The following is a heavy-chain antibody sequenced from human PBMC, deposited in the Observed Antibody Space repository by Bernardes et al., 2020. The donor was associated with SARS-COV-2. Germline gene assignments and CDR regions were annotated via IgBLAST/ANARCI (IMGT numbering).Heavy chain of an antibody. D-gene: IGHD3-16*01. J-gene: IGHJ4*01. V-gene: IGHV4-34*01. CDR2: INHSGSI. CDR3: VRSRDYDYRWGRHRSGYFDH. CDR1: GGSFNDYY. Sequence: SETLSLTCAVYGGSFNDYYWSWIRQSPGKGLEWIGEINHSGSIKYNPSLKSRVTISVDTSKNQFSLRLSSVTAADAAIYYCVRSRDYDYRWGRHRSGYFDHWGQGTLLSVTS.